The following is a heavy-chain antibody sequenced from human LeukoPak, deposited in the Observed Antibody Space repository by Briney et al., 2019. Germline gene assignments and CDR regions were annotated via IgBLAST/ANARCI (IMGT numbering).Heavy chain of an antibody. CDR3: ARGARYPQGNFDY. Sequence: SETLSLTCTVSGGSISRYYWSWIRQPPGKGLEWIGYIHYSGSTNYNPSLKSRVTISVDTSKNQFSLKLNSVTAADTAVYYCARGARYPQGNFDYWGQGTLVTVSS. CDR2: IHYSGST. D-gene: IGHD1-14*01. CDR1: GGSISRYY. V-gene: IGHV4-59*01. J-gene: IGHJ4*02.